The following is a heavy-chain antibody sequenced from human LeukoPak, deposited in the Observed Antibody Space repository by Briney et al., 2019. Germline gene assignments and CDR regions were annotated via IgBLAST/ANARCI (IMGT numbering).Heavy chain of an antibody. D-gene: IGHD2-2*01. CDR3: ARARNYCSSTSCYSSILEYFQH. CDR2: ISYDGSNK. V-gene: IGHV3-30*04. J-gene: IGHJ1*01. Sequence: GGSLRLSCAASGFTFSSYAMHWVRQAPGKGLEWVAVISYDGSNKYYADSVKGRYTISRDNSKNTLYLQMNSLRAEDTAVYYCARARNYCSSTSCYSSILEYFQHWGQGTLVTVSS. CDR1: GFTFSSYA.